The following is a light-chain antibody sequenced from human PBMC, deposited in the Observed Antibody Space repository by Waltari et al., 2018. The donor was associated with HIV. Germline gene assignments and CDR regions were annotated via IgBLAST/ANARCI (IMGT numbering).Light chain of an antibody. CDR1: QAISTS. CDR2: DAS. V-gene: IGKV1D-13*01. Sequence: AILLTQSPSSLSASLEDRVTLTCRASQAISTSLAWYQQKTGSPPKLLISDASSLDRGVPSRFSGGGSETHCTLTINGLRAEDFATYYCQQYKNFPITFGQGTRLEIK. CDR3: QQYKNFPIT. J-gene: IGKJ5*01.